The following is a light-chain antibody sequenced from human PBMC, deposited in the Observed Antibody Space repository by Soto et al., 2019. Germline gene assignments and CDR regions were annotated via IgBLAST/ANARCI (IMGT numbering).Light chain of an antibody. CDR2: EVT. CDR3: ASYAGRRTYV. CDR1: SDIGNYNL. J-gene: IGLJ1*01. Sequence: QSAVTQPASVSGSPGQSVTISCSGSDIGNYNLVSWYQHLPGRAPKLLIFEVTMRPSGISDRFSGSKSASTASLTISGLQAEHEGDYYCASYAGRRTYVFGSGTKVTVL. V-gene: IGLV2-23*02.